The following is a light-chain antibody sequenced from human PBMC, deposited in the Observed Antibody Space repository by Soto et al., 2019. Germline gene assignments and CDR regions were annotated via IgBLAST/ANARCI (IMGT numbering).Light chain of an antibody. CDR1: SSDVGAYIF. V-gene: IGLV2-14*01. Sequence: QSALTQPASVSGSPGQSITISCTGTSSDVGAYIFVSWYQQYPGKAPKLMIYDITNRPSGVSNRFSGSKAGNTASLTISGLQAEDEAHYYCVSFTTSKSYVFGTGTKATVL. CDR3: VSFTTSKSYV. CDR2: DIT. J-gene: IGLJ1*01.